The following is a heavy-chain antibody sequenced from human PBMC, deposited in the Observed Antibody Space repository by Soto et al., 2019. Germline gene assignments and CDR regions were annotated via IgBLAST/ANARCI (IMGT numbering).Heavy chain of an antibody. CDR3: ARSRGSGGVEYNMDV. V-gene: IGHV3-74*01. CDR1: GFTFSSYW. D-gene: IGHD3-16*01. CDR2: IMSDGSGT. Sequence: EVQLVESGGGLVQPGGSLRLSCAASGFTFSSYWMHWVRQGPGEGLVWVSRIMSDGSGTTYADSVKGRFTISRDNAKSTLYLQMNSVRAEDTAVYHCARSRGSGGVEYNMDVWGQGTRVTVSS. J-gene: IGHJ6*02.